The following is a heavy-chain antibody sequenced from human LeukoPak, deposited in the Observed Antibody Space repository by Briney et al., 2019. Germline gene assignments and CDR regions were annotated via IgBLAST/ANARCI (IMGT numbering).Heavy chain of an antibody. Sequence: PGGSLRLSCAASGFTFSDYYMTWIRQAPGKGLEWVSCIRSSGSDIYYADSVKGRFTISRDNSKNTLYLQMNSLRAEDTAVYYCAKLLLGSGSYYSHFDYWGQGTLVTVSS. CDR2: IRSSGSDI. CDR3: AKLLLGSGSYYSHFDY. D-gene: IGHD3-10*01. CDR1: GFTFSDYY. V-gene: IGHV3-11*01. J-gene: IGHJ4*02.